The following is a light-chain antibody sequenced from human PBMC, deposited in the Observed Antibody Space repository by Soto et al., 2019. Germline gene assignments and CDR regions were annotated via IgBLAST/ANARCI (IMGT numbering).Light chain of an antibody. CDR2: DAS. CDR3: QQYGRSPILYA. J-gene: IGKJ2*01. CDR1: QNVNSNF. V-gene: IGKV3-20*01. Sequence: EIVLTQSPDTLSLSPGERATLSCRTSQNVNSNFLAWYQQKPGQAPRLLFYDASTRAAGVTDRFRGGGSGTDFTLTITRMEPEDFAIYYCQQYGRSPILYAFGQGTRVGVK.